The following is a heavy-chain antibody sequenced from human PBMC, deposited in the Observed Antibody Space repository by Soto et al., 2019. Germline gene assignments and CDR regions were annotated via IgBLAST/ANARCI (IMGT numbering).Heavy chain of an antibody. Sequence: SETLSLTCAVYGGSFSGYYWSWIRQPPGKGLEWIGEINHSGSTNYNPSLKSRVTISVDTSKNQFSLKLSSVTAADTAVYYCARGYCSGGSCYSGGHYYYYMDVWGKGTTVTVSS. CDR3: ARGYCSGGSCYSGGHYYYYMDV. J-gene: IGHJ6*03. V-gene: IGHV4-34*01. CDR2: INHSGST. CDR1: GGSFSGYY. D-gene: IGHD2-15*01.